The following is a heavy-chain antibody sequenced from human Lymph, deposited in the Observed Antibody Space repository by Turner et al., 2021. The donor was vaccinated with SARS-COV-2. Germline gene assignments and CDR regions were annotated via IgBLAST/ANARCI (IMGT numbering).Heavy chain of an antibody. CDR3: ARGSGSYLSAFDI. Sequence: QVQLVESGGGVVQPGRSPRLPCAASGFTFSTYAIHWVRQAPGKGLEWVAVISYDGFNKYYSDSVKGQFTISRDNSKNTLYLQMSSLRAEDTAVYYCARGSGSYLSAFDIWGQGTMVTVSS. D-gene: IGHD1-26*01. V-gene: IGHV3-30*04. CDR1: GFTFSTYA. J-gene: IGHJ3*02. CDR2: ISYDGFNK.